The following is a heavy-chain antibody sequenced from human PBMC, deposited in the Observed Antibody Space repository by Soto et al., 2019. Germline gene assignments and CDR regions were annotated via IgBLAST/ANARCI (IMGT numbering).Heavy chain of an antibody. CDR2: ISAYNGNT. CDR1: GYTFTSYG. V-gene: IGHV1-18*01. D-gene: IGHD3-16*02. J-gene: IGHJ4*02. Sequence: QVQLVQSGAEVKKPGASVKVSCKASGYTFTSYGISWVRQAPGQGLEWMGWISAYNGNTNYAQKLQGRVTMTTDTSTSTAYMELRSLRSDDTAVYHCARDLGLTFGGVIVTRFDYWGQGTLVTVSS. CDR3: ARDLGLTFGGVIVTRFDY.